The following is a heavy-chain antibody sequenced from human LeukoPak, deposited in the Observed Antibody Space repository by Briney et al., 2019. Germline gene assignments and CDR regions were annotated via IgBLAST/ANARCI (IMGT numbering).Heavy chain of an antibody. CDR3: AKDSLLYSSGWYRGPIDY. Sequence: GGSLRLSCAASGFTFSSYAMSWVRQAPGKGLEWVSAISGSGGSTYYADSVKGRFTISRDNSKNTLYLQMNSLRAEDTAVYYCAKDSLLYSSGWYRGPIDYWGQGALVTVSS. CDR2: ISGSGGST. V-gene: IGHV3-23*01. J-gene: IGHJ4*02. D-gene: IGHD6-19*01. CDR1: GFTFSSYA.